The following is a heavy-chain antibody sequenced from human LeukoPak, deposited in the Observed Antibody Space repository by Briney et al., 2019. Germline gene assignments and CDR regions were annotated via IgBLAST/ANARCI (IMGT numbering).Heavy chain of an antibody. Sequence: GGSLRLSCAASGFTFSSYSMNWVRQAPGKGLEWVSSISSSSSYIYYADSVKGRFTISRDNSKNTLYLQMNSLRAEDTAVYYCAKGDYGDSQGAFDIWGQGTMVTVSS. CDR3: AKGDYGDSQGAFDI. CDR1: GFTFSSYS. D-gene: IGHD4-17*01. V-gene: IGHV3-21*01. J-gene: IGHJ3*02. CDR2: ISSSSSYI.